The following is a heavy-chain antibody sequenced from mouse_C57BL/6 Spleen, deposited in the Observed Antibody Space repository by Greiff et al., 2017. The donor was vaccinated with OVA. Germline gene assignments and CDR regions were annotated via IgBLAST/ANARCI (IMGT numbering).Heavy chain of an antibody. CDR1: GYAFTNYL. J-gene: IGHJ2*01. CDR2: INPGSGGT. Sequence: VQLQQSGAELVRPGTSVKVSCKASGYAFTNYLIEWVKQRPGQGLEWIGVINPGSGGTNYNDKFKGKATLTADKSSSTAYMPLSSLTSEDSAVYVCAIDSSGRSLDYWGQGTTLTVSS. CDR3: AIDSSGRSLDY. V-gene: IGHV1-54*01. D-gene: IGHD3-2*02.